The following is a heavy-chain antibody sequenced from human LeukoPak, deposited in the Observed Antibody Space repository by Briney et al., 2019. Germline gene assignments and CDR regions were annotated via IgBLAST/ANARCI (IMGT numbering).Heavy chain of an antibody. J-gene: IGHJ4*02. Sequence: GASVKVSCKASGGTFSSYAISWVRQAPGQGLEWMGRIIPILGIANYAQEFQGRVTITADKSTSTAYMELSSLRSEDTAVYYCARETSSRYFDYWGQGTLVTVSS. CDR1: GGTFSSYA. CDR2: IIPILGIA. V-gene: IGHV1-69*04. CDR3: ARETSSRYFDY.